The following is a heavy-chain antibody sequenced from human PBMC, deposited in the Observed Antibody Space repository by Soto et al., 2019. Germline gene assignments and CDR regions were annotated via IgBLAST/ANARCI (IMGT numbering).Heavy chain of an antibody. Sequence: EVQLLGSGGGSVQPGGSLRLSCTASGFTFSNYAMTWVRQAPGKGLEWVSGINASGDTAFYADSVKGRVTISRDNSNNTLYLQLHSLRAEDTALSYCAKGPCNTISCTGRDHDWGQRTVVSVSS. D-gene: IGHD2-2*01. CDR2: INASGDTA. J-gene: IGHJ4*02. V-gene: IGHV3-23*01. CDR1: GFTFSNYA. CDR3: AKGPCNTISCTGRDHD.